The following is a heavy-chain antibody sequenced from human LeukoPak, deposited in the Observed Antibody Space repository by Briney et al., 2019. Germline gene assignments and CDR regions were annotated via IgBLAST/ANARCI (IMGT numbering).Heavy chain of an antibody. Sequence: PGGSLRLSCAASGFTVSSNYMSWVRQAPGKGLEWVSYISSSGSTIYYADSVKGRFTISRDNAKNSLYLQMNSLRAEDTAVYYCARDYRMATGHFDYWGQGTLVTVSS. J-gene: IGHJ4*02. CDR3: ARDYRMATGHFDY. CDR2: ISSSGSTI. V-gene: IGHV3-11*01. CDR1: GFTVSSNY. D-gene: IGHD5-24*01.